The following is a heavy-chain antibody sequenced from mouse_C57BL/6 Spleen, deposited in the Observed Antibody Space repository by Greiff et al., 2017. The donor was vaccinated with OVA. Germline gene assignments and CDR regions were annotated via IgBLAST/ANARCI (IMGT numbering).Heavy chain of an antibody. CDR3: ARRGPNLDYFAY. CDR2: IYPGNGDT. Sequence: LQQSGAELVRPGASVKMSCKASGYTFTSYTMNWVKQTTRQGLEWIGAIYPGNGDTTYNQKFKGKATLTVDKSSITAYMQLSSLTSEDSAVYFCARRGPNLDYFAYWGQRTTLTVS. V-gene: IGHV1-12*01. D-gene: IGHD4-1*01. J-gene: IGHJ2*01. CDR1: GYTFTSYT.